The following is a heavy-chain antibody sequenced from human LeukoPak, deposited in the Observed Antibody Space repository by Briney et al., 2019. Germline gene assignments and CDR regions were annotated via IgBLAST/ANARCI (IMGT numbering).Heavy chain of an antibody. CDR1: GFTFSSYG. Sequence: GGSLRLSYAASGFTFSSYGMHWVRQAPGKGLEWVAVISYDGSNKYYADSVQGRFTISRDNSKNTLYLQMNSLRAEDTAVYYCAKAEGGYYYYGMDVWGQGTTVTVSS. D-gene: IGHD1-14*01. CDR3: AKAEGGYYYYGMDV. V-gene: IGHV3-30*18. CDR2: ISYDGSNK. J-gene: IGHJ6*02.